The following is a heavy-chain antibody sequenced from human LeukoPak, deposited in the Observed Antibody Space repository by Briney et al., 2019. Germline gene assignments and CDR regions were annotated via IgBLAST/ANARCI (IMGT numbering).Heavy chain of an antibody. Sequence: GRSLRLSCAASGFTFSSYGMHWVRQAPGKGLEWVGRIKSKTDGGTTDYAAPVKGRFTISRDDSKNTLYLQMNSLKTEDTAVYYCTTDLVVVAAFLDYWGQGTLVTVSS. CDR3: TTDLVVVAAFLDY. V-gene: IGHV3-15*01. J-gene: IGHJ4*02. D-gene: IGHD2-15*01. CDR2: IKSKTDGGTT. CDR1: GFTFSSYG.